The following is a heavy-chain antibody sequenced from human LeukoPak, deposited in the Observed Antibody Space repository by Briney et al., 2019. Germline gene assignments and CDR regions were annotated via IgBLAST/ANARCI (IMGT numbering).Heavy chain of an antibody. CDR1: GGSISGYY. CDR3: ARLSGSDAFDI. V-gene: IGHV4-59*08. Sequence: SETLSLTCTVSGGSISGYYWSWIRQPPGKGLEWIGYIYYSGSTNYNPSLKSRVTISVDTSKNQFSLKLGSVTAADTAVYYCARLSGSDAFDIWSQGTMVTVSS. J-gene: IGHJ3*02. CDR2: IYYSGST. D-gene: IGHD1-26*01.